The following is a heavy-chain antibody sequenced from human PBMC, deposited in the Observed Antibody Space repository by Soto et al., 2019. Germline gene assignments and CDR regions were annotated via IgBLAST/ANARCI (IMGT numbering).Heavy chain of an antibody. CDR2: IYYSGST. J-gene: IGHJ4*02. CDR3: GREWGRVFDY. V-gene: IGHV4-59*01. CDR1: GGSISSYY. D-gene: IGHD2-15*01. Sequence: SETLSLTCTVSGGSISSYYWSWIRQPPGKGLEWIGYIYYSGSTNYNPSLKSRVTISVDTSKNQFSLKLSSVTAADTAVYYCGREWGRVFDYWGQGTLVTVSS.